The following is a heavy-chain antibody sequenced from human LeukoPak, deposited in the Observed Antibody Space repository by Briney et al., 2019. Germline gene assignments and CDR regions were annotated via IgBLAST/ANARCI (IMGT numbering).Heavy chain of an antibody. D-gene: IGHD4-17*01. V-gene: IGHV3-53*01. J-gene: IGHJ6*03. CDR2: IYSGGST. CDR3: ARAMTTVTLYYYYYMDV. Sequence: GGSLRLSCAASGFTVSSNYMSWVRQAPGKGLEWVSVIYSGGSTYYADSVKGRFTISRDNSKNTLYLQMNSPRAEDTAVYYCARAMTTVTLYYYYYMDVWGKGTTVTVSS. CDR1: GFTVSSNY.